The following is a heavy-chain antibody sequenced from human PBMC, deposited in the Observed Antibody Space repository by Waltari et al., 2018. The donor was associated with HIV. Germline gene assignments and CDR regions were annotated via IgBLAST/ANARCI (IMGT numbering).Heavy chain of an antibody. D-gene: IGHD3-22*01. CDR2: IYSGGST. Sequence: EVQLVESGGGLIQPGGSLRLSCAASGFTVSSNYMSWVRQAPGKGLEWVSVIYSGGSTYYADSVKGRFTISRDNSKNTLYLHMNSLRAEDTAVYYCARLVLTNYYDSSGYYHYFDYWGQGTLVTVSS. CDR1: GFTVSSNY. V-gene: IGHV3-53*01. J-gene: IGHJ4*02. CDR3: ARLVLTNYYDSSGYYHYFDY.